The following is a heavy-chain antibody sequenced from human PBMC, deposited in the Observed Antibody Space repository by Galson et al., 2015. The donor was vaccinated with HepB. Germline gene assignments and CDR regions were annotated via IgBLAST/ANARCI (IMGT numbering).Heavy chain of an antibody. J-gene: IGHJ5*02. CDR3: QVVTLS. Sequence: SLRLSCAASGFSISSYWMHWVRQAPGKGLVWVSRINSDGSITNHADSEKGRFTISRDNAKNTLFLQMNSLRAEDTAVYYCQVVTLSWGQGTLVTVSS. CDR1: GFSISSYW. D-gene: IGHD3-22*01. V-gene: IGHV3-74*01. CDR2: INSDGSIT.